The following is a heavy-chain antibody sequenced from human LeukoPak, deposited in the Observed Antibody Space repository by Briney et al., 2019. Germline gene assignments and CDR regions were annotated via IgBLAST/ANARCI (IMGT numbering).Heavy chain of an antibody. Sequence: GGSLRLSCAASGFTFSSYGMHWVRQAPGKGLEWVAVIWYDGSNKYYADSVKGRFTISRDNSKNTLYLQMNSLRAEDTAVYYCAKCHYQLLCDYWGQGTLVAVSS. D-gene: IGHD2-2*01. CDR3: AKCHYQLLCDY. J-gene: IGHJ4*02. V-gene: IGHV3-33*06. CDR1: GFTFSSYG. CDR2: IWYDGSNK.